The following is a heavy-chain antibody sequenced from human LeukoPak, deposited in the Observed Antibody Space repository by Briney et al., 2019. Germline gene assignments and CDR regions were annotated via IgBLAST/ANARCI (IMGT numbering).Heavy chain of an antibody. Sequence: GGSLRLSCAASGFTFSSYAMSWVRQAPGKGLEWVSAISGSGGSTYYADSVKGRFTISRDNSKNTLYLQMNSLRVEDTAVYYCANSFDRPYYYDSSGSSWGQGTLVTVSS. CDR3: ANSFDRPYYYDSSGSS. D-gene: IGHD3-22*01. CDR1: GFTFSSYA. V-gene: IGHV3-23*01. CDR2: ISGSGGST. J-gene: IGHJ5*02.